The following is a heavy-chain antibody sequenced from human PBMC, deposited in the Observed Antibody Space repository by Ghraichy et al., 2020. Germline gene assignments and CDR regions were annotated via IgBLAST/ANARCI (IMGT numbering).Heavy chain of an antibody. CDR1: GFTFSSYA. CDR2: ISGSGGST. D-gene: IGHD6-13*01. J-gene: IGHJ5*01. V-gene: IGHV3-23*01. Sequence: GGSLRLSCAASGFTFSSYAMSWVRQAPGKGLEWVSAISGSGGSTYYADSVKGRFTISRDNSKNTLYLQMNSLRAEDTAVYYCARSDSSWYYPPFDYWGHGTLVTVSS. CDR3: ARSDSSWYYPPFDY.